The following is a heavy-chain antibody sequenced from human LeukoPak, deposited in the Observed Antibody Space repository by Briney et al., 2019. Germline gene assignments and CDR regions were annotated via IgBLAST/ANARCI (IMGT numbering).Heavy chain of an antibody. CDR2: IFYSGST. Sequence: SETLSLTGTVSGGSISSGDFYWSWIRQPPGKGLEWIGYIFYSGSTYYNPSLKGRVTMSVDTSKNQFSLKLSSVTAADTAVYYCATHSSSSSYFDYWGQGTLVTVSS. D-gene: IGHD6-6*01. V-gene: IGHV4-30-4*08. CDR3: ATHSSSSSYFDY. CDR1: GGSISSGDFY. J-gene: IGHJ4*02.